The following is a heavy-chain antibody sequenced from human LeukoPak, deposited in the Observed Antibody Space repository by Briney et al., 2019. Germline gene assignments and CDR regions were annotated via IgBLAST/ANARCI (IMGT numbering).Heavy chain of an antibody. CDR1: GGSISSYY. D-gene: IGHD1-14*01. V-gene: IGHV4-59*01. CDR2: IYYSGST. CDR3: ARLTGSKIGAFDI. J-gene: IGHJ3*02. Sequence: SETLSLTCTVSGGSISSYYWSWIRQPPGKGLEWIGYIYYSGSTNYSPSLKSRVTISVDTSKNQFSLKLSSVTAADTAVYYCARLTGSKIGAFDIWGQGTMVSVSS.